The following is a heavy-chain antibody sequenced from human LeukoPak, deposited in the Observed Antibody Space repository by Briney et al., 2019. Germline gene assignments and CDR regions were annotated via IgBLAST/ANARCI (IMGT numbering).Heavy chain of an antibody. J-gene: IGHJ4*02. D-gene: IGHD4-17*01. CDR2: IKQDGSEK. V-gene: IGHV3-7*03. CDR1: GFTFSSYW. Sequence: GGSLRLSCAASGFTFSSYWMSWVRQAPGKGLEWVANIKQDGSEKYYEDSVKGRFTISRDNAKNSLYLQMNSLRAEDTAVYYCAESIYGDYFDYWGQGTLVTVSS. CDR3: AESIYGDYFDY.